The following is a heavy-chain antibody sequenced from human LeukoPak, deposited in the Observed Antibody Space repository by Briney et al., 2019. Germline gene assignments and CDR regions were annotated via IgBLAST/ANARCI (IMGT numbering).Heavy chain of an antibody. CDR2: ISGSGGST. D-gene: IGHD3-10*01. CDR1: GFTFSSYG. CDR3: AKDLLWFGELFDY. J-gene: IGHJ4*02. V-gene: IGHV3-23*01. Sequence: GGSLRLSCAASGFTFSSYGMSWVRQAPGKGLEWVSAISGSGGSTYYADSVKGRFTISRDNSKNTLYLQMNSLRAEDTAAYYCAKDLLWFGELFDYWGQGTLVTVSS.